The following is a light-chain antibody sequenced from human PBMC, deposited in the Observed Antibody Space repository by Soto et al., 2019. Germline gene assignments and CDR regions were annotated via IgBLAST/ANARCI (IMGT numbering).Light chain of an antibody. J-gene: IGKJ1*01. Sequence: DIHMTQSPSSLAASVGDRVTLTCRASQGIIDYLAWYQQKPGKAPKLLIYAASTLQSGVPSRFSGSGAGTDFTLTISSLQPEDVATYYCQKYNSAPRTFGQGTKVEIK. CDR2: AAS. CDR3: QKYNSAPRT. CDR1: QGIIDY. V-gene: IGKV1-27*01.